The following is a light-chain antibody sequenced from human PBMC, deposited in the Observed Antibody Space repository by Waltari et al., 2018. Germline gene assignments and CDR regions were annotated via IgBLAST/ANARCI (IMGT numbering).Light chain of an antibody. J-gene: IGKJ4*01. CDR3: QQYYTTPLT. CDR2: WAS. CDR1: VLYSSNNRNY. Sequence: VLYSSNNRNYLTWYQQKPGQPPKLLIYWASIRESGVPDRFSGSGSGTDFTLTIISLQAEDVAVYYCQQYYTTPLTFGGGTKVEIK. V-gene: IGKV4-1*01.